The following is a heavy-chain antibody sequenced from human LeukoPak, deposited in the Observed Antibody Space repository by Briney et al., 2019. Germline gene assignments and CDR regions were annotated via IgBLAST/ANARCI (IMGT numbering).Heavy chain of an antibody. CDR1: GFTFNSYE. CDR2: VSSSGSTI. CDR3: ARDVAPIEY. V-gene: IGHV3-48*03. Sequence: GESLRLSCAASGFTFNSYEMNWVRQAPGGGLEWVSYVSSSGSTIFYADSGKGRFTISRDNAKNSLYLQMYSLRAEDTSVYDCARDVAPIEYWGQGTLVTVSS. J-gene: IGHJ4*02.